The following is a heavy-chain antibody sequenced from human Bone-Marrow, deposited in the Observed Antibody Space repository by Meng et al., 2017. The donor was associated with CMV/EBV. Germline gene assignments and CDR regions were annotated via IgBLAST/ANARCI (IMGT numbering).Heavy chain of an antibody. D-gene: IGHD1-26*01. J-gene: IGHJ4*02. Sequence: GESLKISCAASGFTFSSYWMHWVRQAPGKGLVWVSRINSDGSSTSYADSVKGRFTISRDNAKNTLYLQLNSLRVEDAALYYCARYGVVAATDYWGQGTLVTGSS. CDR1: GFTFSSYW. CDR2: INSDGSST. V-gene: IGHV3-74*01. CDR3: ARYGVVAATDY.